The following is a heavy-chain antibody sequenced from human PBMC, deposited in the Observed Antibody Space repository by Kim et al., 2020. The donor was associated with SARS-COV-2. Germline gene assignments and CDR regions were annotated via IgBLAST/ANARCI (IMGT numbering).Heavy chain of an antibody. J-gene: IGHJ6*02. V-gene: IGHV3-23*01. D-gene: IGHD6-13*01. CDR3: AKVGSWYPLHYYGMDV. Sequence: VGSLRLSCAASGFTFSSYAMSWVRQAPGKGLEWVSAISGSGGSTYYADSVKGRFTISRDNSKNTLYLQMNSLRAEDTAVYYCAKVGSWYPLHYYGMDVWGQGTTVTVSS. CDR2: ISGSGGST. CDR1: GFTFSSYA.